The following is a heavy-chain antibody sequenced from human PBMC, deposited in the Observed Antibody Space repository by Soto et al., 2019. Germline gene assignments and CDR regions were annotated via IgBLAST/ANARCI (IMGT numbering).Heavy chain of an antibody. CDR1: SGSISSSNW. CDR2: IYHSGST. D-gene: IGHD6-19*01. J-gene: IGHJ4*02. Sequence: SETLSLTCAVSSGSISSSNWWSWVRQPPGKGLEWIGEIYHSGSTNYNPSLKSRVTISVDKSKNQFSLKLSSVTAADTAVYYCARYSSGWPGYYFDYWGQGTLVTVSS. CDR3: ARYSSGWPGYYFDY. V-gene: IGHV4-4*02.